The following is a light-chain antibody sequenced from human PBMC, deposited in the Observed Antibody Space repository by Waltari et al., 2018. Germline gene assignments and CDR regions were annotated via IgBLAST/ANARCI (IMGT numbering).Light chain of an antibody. J-gene: IGLJ2*01. Sequence: QSALTQPPSVSGSPGQSVTLSCTGSSSDVGGYNRVSWYQQPPGAAPKLIIYNVNFRPSGVPDRFSGSKSGYTASLTISGLQAEDEANYYCSSYTTTGSTLLFGGGTELTVL. CDR2: NVN. CDR3: SSYTTTGSTLL. V-gene: IGLV2-18*02. CDR1: SSDVGGYNR.